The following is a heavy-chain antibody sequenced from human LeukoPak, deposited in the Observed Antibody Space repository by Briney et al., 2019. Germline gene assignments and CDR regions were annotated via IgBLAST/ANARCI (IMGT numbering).Heavy chain of an antibody. D-gene: IGHD3-9*01. CDR1: GESFSGYY. V-gene: IGHV4-34*01. CDR3: ARVTGYTIEDYFDY. Sequence: SETLSLTCAVYGESFSGYYWSWIRQPPGKGLEWIGEINHSGSTNYNPSLKSRVTISVDTSKNQFSLKLRSVTAADTAVYYCARVTGYTIEDYFDYWGQGTLVTVSS. J-gene: IGHJ4*02. CDR2: INHSGST.